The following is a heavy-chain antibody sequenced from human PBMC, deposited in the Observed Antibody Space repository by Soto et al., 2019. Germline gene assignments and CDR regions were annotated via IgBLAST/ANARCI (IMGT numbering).Heavy chain of an antibody. CDR2: ISSSSSYI. V-gene: IGHV3-21*01. J-gene: IGHJ4*02. Sequence: EVQLVESGGGLVKPGGSLRLSCAASGFTFSSYSMNWVRQAPGKGLEWVSSISSSSSYIYYADSVKGRFTISRDNAKNSRYLQVNSLRAEDTAVYYCAREGIAAAPDYWGQGTLVTVSS. D-gene: IGHD6-25*01. CDR1: GFTFSSYS. CDR3: AREGIAAAPDY.